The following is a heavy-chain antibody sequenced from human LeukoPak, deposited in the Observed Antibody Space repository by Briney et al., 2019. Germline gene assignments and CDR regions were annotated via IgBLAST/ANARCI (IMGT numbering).Heavy chain of an antibody. Sequence: PGGSLRLSCAASGFTFSSYSMNWVRQDPGKGLEWVSSISSSSCYIYYAVSVKDRFTISRDNAKNSLYLKMSSRRAEDTAVYYCARDPLYSGSFGDYFDYWGQGTLVTVSS. CDR2: ISSSSCYI. V-gene: IGHV3-21*01. CDR1: GFTFSSYS. D-gene: IGHD6-6*01. J-gene: IGHJ4*02. CDR3: ARDPLYSGSFGDYFDY.